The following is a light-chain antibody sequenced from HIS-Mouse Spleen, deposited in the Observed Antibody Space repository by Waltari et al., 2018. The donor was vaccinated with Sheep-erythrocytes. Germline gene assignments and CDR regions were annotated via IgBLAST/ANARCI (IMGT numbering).Light chain of an antibody. J-gene: IGLJ3*02. V-gene: IGLV2-23*01. Sequence: QSALTQPASVSGSPGQSITIPCTGTSSDVGSYNLVSWYQPHPGKTPKLLSYDGTKPPSRVSNRFSGSQAGNTASLTISGLQAEDEADYYCCSYAGSSTPWVFGGRTKLTGL. CDR3: CSYAGSSTPWV. CDR1: SSDVGSYNL. CDR2: DGT.